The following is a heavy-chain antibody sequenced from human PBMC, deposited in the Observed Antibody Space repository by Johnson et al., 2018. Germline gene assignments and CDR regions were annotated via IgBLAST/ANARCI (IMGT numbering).Heavy chain of an antibody. V-gene: IGHV3-7*01. CDR2: IKQDESEK. J-gene: IGHJ3*02. CDR1: GFTFSRYW. Sequence: VQLVQCGGGLVQPGGSLRLSCAASGFTFSRYWMSWVRQAPGKGLEWVANIKQDESEKYYVDSVKGRFPISRDKAKNSLYLQMNRMRAEDTAVYSCARDGVVQSFSNDAFDIWGQGTMVTVSS. D-gene: IGHD2-8*02. CDR3: ARDGVVQSFSNDAFDI.